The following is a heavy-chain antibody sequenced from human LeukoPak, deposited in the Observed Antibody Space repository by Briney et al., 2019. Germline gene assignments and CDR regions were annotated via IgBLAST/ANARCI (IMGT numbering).Heavy chain of an antibody. J-gene: IGHJ5*02. CDR2: TYYRSTWYN. CDR1: GDTVSSNSVT. V-gene: IGHV6-1*01. D-gene: IGHD2-2*01. Sequence: SQTLSLTSAISGDTVSSNSVTWNWTRQSPSRGLEWLGRTYYRSTWYNDYAVSVRGRITANPDTSKNQFSLHLNSVTPEDTAVYYCARRLTQYDCFDPWGQGILVTVSS. CDR3: ARRLTQYDCFDP.